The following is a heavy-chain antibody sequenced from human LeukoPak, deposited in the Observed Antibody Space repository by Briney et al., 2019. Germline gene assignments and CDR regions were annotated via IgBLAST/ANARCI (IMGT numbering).Heavy chain of an antibody. CDR2: IYYSGST. V-gene: IGHV4-59*01. Sequence: SETLSLTCTVPGGSISSYYWSWIRQPPGKGLEWIGYIYYSGSTNYNPSLKSRVTISVDTSKNQFSLKLSSVTAADTAVYYCARGQLVPGWFDPWGQGTLVTVSS. CDR3: ARGQLVPGWFDP. J-gene: IGHJ5*02. D-gene: IGHD6-13*01. CDR1: GGSISSYY.